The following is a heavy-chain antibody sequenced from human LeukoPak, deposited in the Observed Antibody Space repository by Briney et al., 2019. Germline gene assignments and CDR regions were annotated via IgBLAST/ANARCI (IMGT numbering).Heavy chain of an antibody. CDR2: ISGSGGST. Sequence: GGSLRLSCAASGFTFSSYAMSWVRQAPGKGLEWVSAISGSGGSTYYADSVKGWFTISRDNSKNTLYLQMNSLRAEDTAVYYCAKDVRYFDWLIFDYWGQGTLVTVSS. D-gene: IGHD3-9*01. V-gene: IGHV3-23*01. CDR1: GFTFSSYA. CDR3: AKDVRYFDWLIFDY. J-gene: IGHJ4*02.